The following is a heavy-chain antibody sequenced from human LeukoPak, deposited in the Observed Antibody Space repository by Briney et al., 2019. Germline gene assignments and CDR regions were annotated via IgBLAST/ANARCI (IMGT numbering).Heavy chain of an antibody. Sequence: ASVKVSCKASGYTFTSYGISWVRQAPGQGLEWVGWISAYNGNTNYAQKLQGRVTMTTDTSTSTAYMELRSLRSDDTAVYYCARTPDTAMENWFDPWGQGTLATVSS. J-gene: IGHJ5*02. CDR1: GYTFTSYG. V-gene: IGHV1-18*01. D-gene: IGHD5-18*01. CDR2: ISAYNGNT. CDR3: ARTPDTAMENWFDP.